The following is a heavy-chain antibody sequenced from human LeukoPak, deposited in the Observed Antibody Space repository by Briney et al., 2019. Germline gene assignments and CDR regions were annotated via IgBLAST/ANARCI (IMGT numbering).Heavy chain of an antibody. CDR2: IKQDGSEK. CDR3: ARGAGSTSATYYYYGMDV. CDR1: GFTFSSYW. D-gene: IGHD2-2*01. Sequence: PGGSLRLSCAASGFTFSSYWMSWVRQAPGKGPEWVANIKQDGSEKYYVDSVKGRFTISRDNAKNSLYLQMNSLRAEDTAVYYCARGAGSTSATYYYYGMDVWGQGTTVTVSS. V-gene: IGHV3-7*01. J-gene: IGHJ6*02.